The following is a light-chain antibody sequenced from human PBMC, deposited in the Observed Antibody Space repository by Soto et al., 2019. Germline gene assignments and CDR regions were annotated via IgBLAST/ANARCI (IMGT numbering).Light chain of an antibody. CDR1: QSVSNY. Sequence: EIVLTQSPATLSLSPGERATLSCRTSQSVSNYLAWYQQKPGQAPRLLIYDASNRATGIPARFSGSGSGTDFTLTISSLEPKDFAVYCCQQGGTFGQGTRLEIK. V-gene: IGKV3-11*01. CDR3: QQGGT. CDR2: DAS. J-gene: IGKJ5*01.